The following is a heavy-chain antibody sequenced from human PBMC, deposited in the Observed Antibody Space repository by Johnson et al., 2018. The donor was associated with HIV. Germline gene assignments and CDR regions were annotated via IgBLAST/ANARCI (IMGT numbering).Heavy chain of an antibody. CDR1: GFTFDDYA. D-gene: IGHD1-26*01. CDR3: ARDRPPGATLSDAFDI. V-gene: IGHV3-9*01. Sequence: VQLVESGGGLVQPGRSLRLSCAASGFTFDDYAMHWVRQAPGKGLEWVSGISWNSGSIGYADSVKGRFTISRDNAKNSLFLQMNSLTAEDTAVYYCARDRPPGATLSDAFDIWGQGTMVTVSS. J-gene: IGHJ3*02. CDR2: ISWNSGSI.